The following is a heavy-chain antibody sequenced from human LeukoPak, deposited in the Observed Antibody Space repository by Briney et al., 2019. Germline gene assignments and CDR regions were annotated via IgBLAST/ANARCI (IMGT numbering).Heavy chain of an antibody. CDR1: GFTFSSYS. CDR2: ISSSSSTI. J-gene: IGHJ6*02. V-gene: IGHV3-48*02. D-gene: IGHD6-13*01. CDR3: ARDFRWYDLSYYYGMDV. Sequence: GGSLRLSCAASGFTFSSYSMNWVRQAPGKGLEWVSYISSSSSTIHYADSVKGRFTISRDNAENSLYLQMNSLRDEDTAVYYCARDFRWYDLSYYYGMDVWGQGTTVTVSS.